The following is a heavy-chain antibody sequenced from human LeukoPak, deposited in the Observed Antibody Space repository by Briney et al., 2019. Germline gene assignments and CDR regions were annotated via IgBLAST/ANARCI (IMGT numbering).Heavy chain of an antibody. CDR1: GYTSSSYG. J-gene: IGHJ5*02. CDR3: ARDVPGSIGTTARFDP. D-gene: IGHD1-1*01. CDR2: ISTYNVNT. V-gene: IGHV1-18*01. Sequence: ASVKVSCKSSGYTSSSYGISWMRQAPGQGLEWMGWISTYNVNTNYAQKFQGRVTMTTDTSMSTAYMELRSLRSDDTAVYYCARDVPGSIGTTARFDPWGQGTLVTVSS.